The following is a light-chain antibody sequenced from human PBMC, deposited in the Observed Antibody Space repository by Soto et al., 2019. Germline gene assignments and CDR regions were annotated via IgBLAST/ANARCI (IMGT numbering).Light chain of an antibody. Sequence: QSALTQPASVSASPGQSITISCTGTSSNVGTYDLVSWYQHHPDKAPKLIIYEGTKRPSGISSRFSGSKSGNTASLTISGLPAEDDADYSCCSFAVGAALVFGGGTKLTVL. V-gene: IGLV2-23*01. CDR2: EGT. CDR1: SSNVGTYDL. CDR3: CSFAVGAALV. J-gene: IGLJ2*01.